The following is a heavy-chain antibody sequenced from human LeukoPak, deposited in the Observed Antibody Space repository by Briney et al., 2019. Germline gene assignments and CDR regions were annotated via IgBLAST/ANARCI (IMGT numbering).Heavy chain of an antibody. V-gene: IGHV1-24*01. CDR2: LDADNGKT. J-gene: IGHJ4*02. CDR3: ATVRDSTGYYPNSGDY. D-gene: IGHD3-22*01. CDR1: GYTLTELS. Sequence: ASVKVSCKVSGYTLTELSMHWVRQAPGKGPEWMGGLDADNGKTIYAQRFQGRVTMTEDTSTDTAYMELSSLRSEDTAVYYCATVRDSTGYYPNSGDYWGQGTLVTVSS.